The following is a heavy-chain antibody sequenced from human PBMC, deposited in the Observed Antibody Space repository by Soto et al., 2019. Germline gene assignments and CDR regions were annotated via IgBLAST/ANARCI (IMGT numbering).Heavy chain of an antibody. D-gene: IGHD3-22*01. J-gene: IGHJ4*02. Sequence: SETLSLTCAVYGGSFSGYYWSWIRQPPGKGLEWIGEINHSGSTNYNPSLKSRVTISVDTSKNQFSLKLSSVTAADTAVYYCARSLDYYYDSRVALAYWGQGTLVTVSS. CDR2: INHSGST. V-gene: IGHV4-34*01. CDR1: GGSFSGYY. CDR3: ARSLDYYYDSRVALAY.